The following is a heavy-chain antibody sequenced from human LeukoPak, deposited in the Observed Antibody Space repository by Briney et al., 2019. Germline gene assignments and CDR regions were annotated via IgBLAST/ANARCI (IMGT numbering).Heavy chain of an antibody. CDR3: ARVHLATRQLDY. CDR1: GFTVSSNY. Sequence: VGSLRLSCAASGFTVSSNYMSWVRQAPGKGLEWGSVIYSGGSTYYADSVKGRFTISRDNSKNTLYLQMNSLRAEDTAVYYCARVHLATRQLDYWGQGTLVTVSS. D-gene: IGHD3-16*01. CDR2: IYSGGST. V-gene: IGHV3-53*01. J-gene: IGHJ4*02.